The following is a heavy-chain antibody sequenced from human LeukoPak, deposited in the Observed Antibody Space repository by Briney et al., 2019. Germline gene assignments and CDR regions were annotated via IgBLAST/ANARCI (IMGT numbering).Heavy chain of an antibody. V-gene: IGHV4-59*12. CDR3: ARDGYSYGFDY. D-gene: IGHD5-18*01. CDR2: INHSGST. CDR1: GASIGGSY. Sequence: SETLSLTCTVSGASIGGSYWSWIRQPAGRGLEWIGEINHSGSTNYNPSLKSRVTIAADTSKKEFSLKLSSVTAADTAVYYCARDGYSYGFDYWGQGTLVTVSS. J-gene: IGHJ4*02.